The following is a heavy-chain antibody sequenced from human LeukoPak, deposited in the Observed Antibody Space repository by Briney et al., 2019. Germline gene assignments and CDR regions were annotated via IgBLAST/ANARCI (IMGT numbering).Heavy chain of an antibody. CDR3: ASVDYYGSGSYDDAFDI. D-gene: IGHD3-10*01. CDR1: SDSISSGDYY. V-gene: IGHV4-61*08. J-gene: IGHJ3*02. Sequence: SETLSLTCAVSSDSISSGDYYWSWTRQPPGKGLEWIGYIYYSGSTNYNPSLKSRVTISVDTSKNQFSLKLSSVTAADTAVYYCASVDYYGSGSYDDAFDIWGQGTMVTVSS. CDR2: IYYSGST.